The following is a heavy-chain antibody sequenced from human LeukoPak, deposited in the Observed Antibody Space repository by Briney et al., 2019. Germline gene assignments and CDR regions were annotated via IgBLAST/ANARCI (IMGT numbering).Heavy chain of an antibody. V-gene: IGHV4-34*01. D-gene: IGHD3-3*01. Sequence: PSEPLSLTCAVYGGSFSGYYWSWIRQPPGKGLEWIGEINHSGSTNYNPSLKSRVTISVDTSKNQFSLKLSSVTAADTAVYYCARARYDFWSGYYPFDYWGQGTLVTVSS. CDR3: ARARYDFWSGYYPFDY. CDR2: INHSGST. CDR1: GGSFSGYY. J-gene: IGHJ4*02.